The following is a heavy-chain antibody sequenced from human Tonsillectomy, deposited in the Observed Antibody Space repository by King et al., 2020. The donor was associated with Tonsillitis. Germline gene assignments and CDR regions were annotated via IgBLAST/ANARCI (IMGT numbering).Heavy chain of an antibody. J-gene: IGHJ3*02. Sequence: VQLVESGGGLVQPGGSLRLSCAASGFTFSSYAMSWVRQAPGKGLECVSVISGSGSSTDYADSVKGRFTISRDNSNNTLVLHMNSLRSEDTAVFYCAKGARMTTVTTGDAFDIWGQGTVVTVAS. V-gene: IGHV3-23*04. CDR1: GFTFSSYA. CDR2: ISGSGSST. CDR3: AKGARMTTVTTGDAFDI. D-gene: IGHD4-17*01.